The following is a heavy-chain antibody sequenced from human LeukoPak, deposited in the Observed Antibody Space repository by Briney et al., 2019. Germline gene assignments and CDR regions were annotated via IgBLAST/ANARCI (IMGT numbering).Heavy chain of an antibody. CDR3: TTVSFSVVSTTSGDY. CDR1: GFTVNSNY. D-gene: IGHD5/OR15-5a*01. CDR2: LYNTGNT. J-gene: IGHJ4*02. V-gene: IGHV3-53*01. Sequence: GGSLRLSCAASGFTVNSNYLSWVRQAPGKGLEWVSTLYNTGNTYYANSVKGRFSISRDNSMNTLFLQMNSLKTEDTAVYYCTTVSFSVVSTTSGDYWGQGTLVTVSS.